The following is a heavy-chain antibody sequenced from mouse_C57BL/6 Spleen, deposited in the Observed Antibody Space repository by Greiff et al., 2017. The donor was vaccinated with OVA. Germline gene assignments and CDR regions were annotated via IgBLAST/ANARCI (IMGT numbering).Heavy chain of an antibody. V-gene: IGHV10-1*01. CDR2: IRSKSNNYAT. CDR3: VRNYDGYYVGYAMDY. CDR1: GFSFNTYA. Sequence: EADGGLVQPKGSLKLSCAASGFSFNTYAMNWVRQAPGKGLEWVARIRSKSNNYATYYADSVKDRFTISRDDSESMLYLQMNNLKTEDTAMYYCVRNYDGYYVGYAMDYWGQGTSVTVSS. D-gene: IGHD2-3*01. J-gene: IGHJ4*01.